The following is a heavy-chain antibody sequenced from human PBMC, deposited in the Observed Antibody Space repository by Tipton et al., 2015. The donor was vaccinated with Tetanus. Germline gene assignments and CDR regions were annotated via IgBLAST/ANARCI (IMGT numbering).Heavy chain of an antibody. V-gene: IGHV3-33*01. J-gene: IGHJ4*02. CDR3: AREADCSGGSCFSWDFGN. CDR1: GFIFSSYG. Sequence: SLRLSCAASGFIFSSYGIHWVRQAPGKGLEWVAVSWYDGTDKYYADSVKGRFTISRDNSKNTLYLQMNSLRAEDTAVYYCAREADCSGGSCFSWDFGNWGQGTQVTVSS. CDR2: SWYDGTDK. D-gene: IGHD2-15*01.